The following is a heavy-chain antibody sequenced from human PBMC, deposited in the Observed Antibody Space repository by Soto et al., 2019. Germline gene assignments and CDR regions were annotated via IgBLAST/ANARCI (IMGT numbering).Heavy chain of an antibody. CDR2: VFYTGFT. CDR1: GGSICCRGYY. D-gene: IGHD1-20*01. CDR3: ATSQKGYNWNYFDH. V-gene: IGHV4-39*01. J-gene: IGHJ4*02. Sequence: PSGSLYLTCAVSGGSICCRGYYWAWLRQSPGKGPEWIGSVFYTGFTSYNPSLESRVSVSVDTSKNQFSLKVSGVSAADTAVYYCATSQKGYNWNYFDHWGQGALVTVPS.